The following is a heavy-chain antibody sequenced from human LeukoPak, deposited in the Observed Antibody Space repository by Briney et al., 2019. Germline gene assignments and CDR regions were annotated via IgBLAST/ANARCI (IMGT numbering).Heavy chain of an antibody. V-gene: IGHV4-59*01. CDR3: ARGSYCSSTTCYNYAFDL. CDR1: GGSISDYY. CDR2: IYYSGST. Sequence: SETLSLTCTVSGGSISDYYWNWIRQPPGKGLEWIGYIYYSGSTTYNPSLKSRVTMSVDTSKNQFSLKLSSVTAADTAAYYCARGSYCSSTTCYNYAFDLWGQGTMVTVSS. D-gene: IGHD2-2*02. J-gene: IGHJ3*01.